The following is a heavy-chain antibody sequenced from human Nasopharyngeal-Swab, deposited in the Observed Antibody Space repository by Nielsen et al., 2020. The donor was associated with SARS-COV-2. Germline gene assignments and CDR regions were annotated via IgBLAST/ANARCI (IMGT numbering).Heavy chain of an antibody. CDR2: ISGSGDAT. D-gene: IGHD6-19*01. CDR1: GFTFTSYA. Sequence: GESLKISCAASGFTFTSYAMSWVRQAPGKGLEWVSGISGSGDATYYADSVKGRFTVSRDNSKNTLYLQMNGLRAEDTAVYYCAKDSGVAVAVSWFDPWGQGALVTVSS. CDR3: AKDSGVAVAVSWFDP. J-gene: IGHJ5*02. V-gene: IGHV3-23*01.